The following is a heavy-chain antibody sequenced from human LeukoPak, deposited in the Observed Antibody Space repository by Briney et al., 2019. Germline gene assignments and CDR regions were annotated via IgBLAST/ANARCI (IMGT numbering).Heavy chain of an antibody. Sequence: GGSLRLSCAASGFTFSSYGMHWVRQAPGKGLEWVAVISYDGTIKHFADSVKGRFTISRDTSKNTLYLQMNSLRAEDTALYLCAKDQRISSGFNYYYYGMDVWGQGTTVTVSS. CDR2: ISYDGTIK. J-gene: IGHJ6*02. D-gene: IGHD6-19*01. CDR1: GFTFSSYG. V-gene: IGHV3-30*18. CDR3: AKDQRISSGFNYYYYGMDV.